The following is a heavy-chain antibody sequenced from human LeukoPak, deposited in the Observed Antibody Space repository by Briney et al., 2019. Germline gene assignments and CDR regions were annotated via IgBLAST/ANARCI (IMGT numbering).Heavy chain of an antibody. CDR3: AKGVDLGYCSSSSCYPIDY. D-gene: IGHD2-2*01. CDR1: GFTFSSYA. Sequence: GSLRLSCAASGFTFSSYAMSWVRQAPGKGLEWVSAISGSGGSTYYADSVKGRFTISRDNSKNTLYLQMNSLRAEDTAVHYCAKGVDLGYCSSSSCYPIDYWGQGTLVTVSS. CDR2: ISGSGGST. J-gene: IGHJ4*02. V-gene: IGHV3-23*01.